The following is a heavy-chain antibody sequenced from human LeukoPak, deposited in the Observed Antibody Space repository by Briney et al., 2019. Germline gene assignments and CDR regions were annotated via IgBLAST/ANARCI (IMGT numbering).Heavy chain of an antibody. V-gene: IGHV3-48*01. D-gene: IGHD6-6*01. Sequence: GGSLRLSCAASGFIFSTYSINWVRQAPGKGLEWVSHISSSSSSIHYADSVKGRFSISRDNAKNSLYLQMNSLRAEDTAVYYCARLRTGSSSSSYWGQGTLVTVSS. CDR1: GFIFSTYS. CDR3: ARLRTGSSSSSY. J-gene: IGHJ4*02. CDR2: ISSSSSSI.